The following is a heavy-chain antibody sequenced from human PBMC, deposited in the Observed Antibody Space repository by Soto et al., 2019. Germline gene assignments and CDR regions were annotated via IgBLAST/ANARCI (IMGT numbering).Heavy chain of an antibody. CDR3: ARWGYYDSSGYYYVENAFDI. J-gene: IGHJ3*02. CDR2: ISSSGSTI. Sequence: GGSLRLSCAASGFTFSSYEMNWVRQAPGKGLEWVSYISSSGSTIYHADSVKGRFTISRDNAKNSLYLQMNSLRAEDTAVYYCARWGYYDSSGYYYVENAFDIWGQGTMVTV. CDR1: GFTFSSYE. V-gene: IGHV3-48*03. D-gene: IGHD3-22*01.